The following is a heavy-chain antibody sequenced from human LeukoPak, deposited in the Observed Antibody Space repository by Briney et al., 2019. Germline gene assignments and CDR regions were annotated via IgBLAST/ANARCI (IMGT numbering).Heavy chain of an antibody. CDR1: GFTFSSYA. Sequence: GGSLRLSCAASGFTFSSYAMSWVRQAPGKGLEWVSYISSGSSTIFYADSVKGRFTISRDNAKTSLYLQMNSLRAEDTAVYYCARATPSGSYWFDYWGQGTLVTVSS. D-gene: IGHD3-10*01. V-gene: IGHV3-48*01. CDR2: ISSGSSTI. CDR3: ARATPSGSYWFDY. J-gene: IGHJ4*02.